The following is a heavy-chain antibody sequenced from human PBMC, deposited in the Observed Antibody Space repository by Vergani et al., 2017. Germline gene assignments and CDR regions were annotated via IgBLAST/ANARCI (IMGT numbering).Heavy chain of an antibody. J-gene: IGHJ2*01. CDR2: FDLEDGQS. CDR3: ATVALRGIRFFDR. V-gene: IGHV1-69-2*01. CDR1: GHTSSDFQ. D-gene: IGHD3-16*01. Sequence: EVRLEQSGAEVKRPGTTVKISCKVSGHTSSDFQIHWVQQGPGRGLEWMGLFDLEDGQSIQTDKFVVRVTMTADKSMDTAYMEITSLISDDTAVYYCATVALRGIRFFDRWGRGTPVTVSS.